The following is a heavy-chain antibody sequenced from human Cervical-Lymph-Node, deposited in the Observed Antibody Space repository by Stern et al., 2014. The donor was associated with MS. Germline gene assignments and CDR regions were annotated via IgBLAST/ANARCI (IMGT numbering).Heavy chain of an antibody. Sequence: VQLVESGAEVKKPGASVKVSCKASGYTFTTYYIHWVRQAPGQGLEWIGRIVPRDGSTSHAQNFQGRITLTRDTSTSTVYMEMSGLKSDDTAVYYCTRYPDSSGSVYWGQGTLVTVSS. D-gene: IGHD6-25*01. CDR2: IVPRDGST. J-gene: IGHJ4*02. CDR3: TRYPDSSGSVY. CDR1: GYTFTTYY. V-gene: IGHV1-46*01.